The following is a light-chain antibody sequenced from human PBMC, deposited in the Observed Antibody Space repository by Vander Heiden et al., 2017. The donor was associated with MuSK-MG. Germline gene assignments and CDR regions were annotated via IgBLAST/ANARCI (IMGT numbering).Light chain of an antibody. V-gene: IGLV3-19*01. CDR1: SLRSYY. CDR3: NSRDSSGNHLAV. Sequence: SSELTQYPAVSVAFGQTVRITCQGDSLRSYYASWYQQKPGQAPVLVIYGKNNRPSGIPDRFSGSSSGNTASLTITGAQAEDEADYYCNSRDSSGNHLAVFGGGTKLTVL. J-gene: IGLJ2*01. CDR2: GKN.